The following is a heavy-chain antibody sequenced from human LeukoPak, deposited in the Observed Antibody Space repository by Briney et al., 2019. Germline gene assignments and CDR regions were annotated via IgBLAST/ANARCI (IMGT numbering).Heavy chain of an antibody. V-gene: IGHV4-59*01. Sequence: PSKTLSLTCTVSGGSISSYYWRWIRQPPGKGLEWIGYIYYSGSTNYNPSLKSRVTISVDTSKNQFSLKLSSVTAADTAVYYCARATALGVDAFDIWGQGTMVTVSS. D-gene: IGHD3-10*01. CDR1: GGSISSYY. CDR3: ARATALGVDAFDI. CDR2: IYYSGST. J-gene: IGHJ3*02.